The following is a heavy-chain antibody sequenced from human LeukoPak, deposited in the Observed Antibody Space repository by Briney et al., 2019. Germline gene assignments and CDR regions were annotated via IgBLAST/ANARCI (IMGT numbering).Heavy chain of an antibody. V-gene: IGHV4-38-2*01. CDR1: GYSISSGYY. J-gene: IGHJ4*02. CDR3: ARRPPQYCSGTSCYDY. D-gene: IGHD2-2*01. Sequence: SETLSLTCAVSGYSISSGYYWGWVRQPPGKGLEWIGTICHTGSTLYNPSLKSRVTISVETSKTQFSLKMSSVTAADTAVYYCARRPPQYCSGTSCYDYWGQGTLVTVSS. CDR2: ICHTGST.